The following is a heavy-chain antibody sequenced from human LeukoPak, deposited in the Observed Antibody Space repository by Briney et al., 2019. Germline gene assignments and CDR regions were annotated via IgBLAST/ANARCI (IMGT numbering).Heavy chain of an antibody. Sequence: ASVKVSCKASGYTFTSYGISWVRQAPGQGLEWMGWISAYNGNTNYAQKLQGRVTMTTDTSTSTAYMELRSLRSDDTAVHYCARERCSSTSCYTGDYYYYYGMDVWGQGTTVTVSS. V-gene: IGHV1-18*01. CDR3: ARERCSSTSCYTGDYYYYYGMDV. CDR1: GYTFTSYG. CDR2: ISAYNGNT. D-gene: IGHD2-2*02. J-gene: IGHJ6*02.